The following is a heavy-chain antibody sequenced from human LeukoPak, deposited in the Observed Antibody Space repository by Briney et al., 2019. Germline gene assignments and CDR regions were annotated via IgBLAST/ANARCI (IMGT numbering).Heavy chain of an antibody. V-gene: IGHV4-4*07. D-gene: IGHD3-3*01. Sequence: SETLSLTCTVSGGSISSYYWSWIRQPAGKGLEWIGRIYTSGSTNYNPSLESRVTMSVDTSKNQFSLKLSSVTAADTAVYYCARDAYDFWSGYHMDVWGKGTTVTVSS. CDR3: ARDAYDFWSGYHMDV. CDR1: GGSISSYY. CDR2: IYTSGST. J-gene: IGHJ6*03.